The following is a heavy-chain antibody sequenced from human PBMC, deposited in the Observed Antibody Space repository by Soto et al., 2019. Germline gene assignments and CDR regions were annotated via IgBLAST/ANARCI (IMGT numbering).Heavy chain of an antibody. Sequence: TSETLSLTYSVSGGTITRGDHFWSWVRQSPGKGLEWLGYIYYSGSTYYNPSLKGRVMMTIDTSKHQFSLNLSSVTAADTAVFYCGRGQTAIDVWGQGTTVTVSS. J-gene: IGHJ6*02. V-gene: IGHV4-30-4*01. CDR3: GRGQTAIDV. D-gene: IGHD5-18*01. CDR1: GGTITRGDHF. CDR2: IYYSGST.